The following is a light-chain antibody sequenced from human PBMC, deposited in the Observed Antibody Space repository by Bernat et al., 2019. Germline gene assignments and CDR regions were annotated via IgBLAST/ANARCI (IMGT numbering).Light chain of an antibody. CDR1: QSLLYSNGYNY. Sequence: DIVMNQSPLSLPVTPGEPASISCRSSQSLLYSNGYNYLDWYLQKPGQSPQLLIYLGSNRASGVPDRFSGSGSGTDFTLKISRVEAEDVGVYYCMQALQTPLTFGQGTKLEIK. CDR2: LGS. V-gene: IGKV2-28*01. CDR3: MQALQTPLT. J-gene: IGKJ2*01.